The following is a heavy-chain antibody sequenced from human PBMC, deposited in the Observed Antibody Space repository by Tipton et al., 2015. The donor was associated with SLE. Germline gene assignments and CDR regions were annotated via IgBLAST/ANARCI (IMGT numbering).Heavy chain of an antibody. D-gene: IGHD4-17*01. CDR2: AHYSGSS. CDR3: ATGGAGDYHFEY. Sequence: TLSLTCAVSGDSISHHYWSWIRQPPGKGLEWIGFAHYSGSSSSNPSLKSRVSISVDASKNQISLRLNSVTAADTAVYYCATGGAGDYHFEYWGRGTLVAVSS. V-gene: IGHV4-59*11. J-gene: IGHJ4*02. CDR1: GDSISHHY.